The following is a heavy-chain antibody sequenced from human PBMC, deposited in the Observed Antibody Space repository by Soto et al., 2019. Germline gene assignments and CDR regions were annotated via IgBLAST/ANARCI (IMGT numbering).Heavy chain of an antibody. CDR1: GFTLSNNW. CDR3: LRAPEQRPFDY. V-gene: IGHV3-74*03. Sequence: EVQLVESGGGLVQPGGSLRLSCAASGFTLSNNWIHWVRQAPGKGLVWVSRINSDGSSITYADSVKGRFTFSRDNAKNTLYLPMNSLRVEDTAMYYCLRAPEQRPFDYWGQGTLVTVSS. J-gene: IGHJ4*02. CDR2: INSDGSSI. D-gene: IGHD6-25*01.